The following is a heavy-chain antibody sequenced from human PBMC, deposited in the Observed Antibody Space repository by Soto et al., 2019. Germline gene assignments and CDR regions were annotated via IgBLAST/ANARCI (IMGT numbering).Heavy chain of an antibody. D-gene: IGHD6-19*01. V-gene: IGHV3-23*01. Sequence: EVQLLESGGDLVQPGGSLRLSCAASGFTFDNYAMNWVRQAPGKGLEWVSGISGSGGTTYYADSVKGRVTISRDNSKNTVFLQLNSLTTEDTAVYYCATGWYWGAFDVWGQGATVTVSS. CDR3: ATGWYWGAFDV. J-gene: IGHJ3*01. CDR1: GFTFDNYA. CDR2: ISGSGGTT.